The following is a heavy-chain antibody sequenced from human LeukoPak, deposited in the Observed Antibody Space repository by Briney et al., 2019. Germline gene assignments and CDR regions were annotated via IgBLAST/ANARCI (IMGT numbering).Heavy chain of an antibody. CDR2: IWYDGSNK. D-gene: IGHD2-2*01. J-gene: IGHJ4*02. CDR1: GFTFSSYG. CDR3: AGYCSSTSCFRTDY. Sequence: GGSLRLSCAASGFTFSSYGMHWARQAPGKGLEWVALIWYDGSNKYYADSVKGRFTISRDNSKNSLYLQMDSLRAEDTAVYYCAGYCSSTSCFRTDYWGQGTLVTVSS. V-gene: IGHV3-33*01.